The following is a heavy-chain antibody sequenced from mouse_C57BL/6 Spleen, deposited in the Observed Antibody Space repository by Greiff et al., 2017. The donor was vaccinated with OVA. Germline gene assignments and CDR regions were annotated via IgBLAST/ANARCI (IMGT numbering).Heavy chain of an antibody. CDR1: GYTFTDYY. CDR3: ARSVTTVVATSYWYFDV. V-gene: IGHV1-26*01. CDR2: INPNNGGT. Sequence: EVQLQQSGPELVKPGASVKISCKASGYTFTDYYMNWVKQSHGKSLEWIGDINPNNGGTSYNQKFKGKATLTVDKSSSTAYMELRSLTSEDSAVYYCARSVTTVVATSYWYFDVWGTGTTVTVSS. J-gene: IGHJ1*03. D-gene: IGHD1-1*01.